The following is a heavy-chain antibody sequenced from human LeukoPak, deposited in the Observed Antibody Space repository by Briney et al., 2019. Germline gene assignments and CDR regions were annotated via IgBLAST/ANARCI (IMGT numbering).Heavy chain of an antibody. Sequence: ASVKVSCKASGYTXTGYYMHGVRQAPGQGLEWMGWINPNSGGTNYAQKFQGRVTMTRDTSISTAYMELSRLRSDDTAVYYCARSPKGKTLGYWGQGTLVTVSS. D-gene: IGHD3-16*01. V-gene: IGHV1-2*02. CDR3: ARSPKGKTLGY. CDR2: INPNSGGT. CDR1: GYTXTGYY. J-gene: IGHJ4*02.